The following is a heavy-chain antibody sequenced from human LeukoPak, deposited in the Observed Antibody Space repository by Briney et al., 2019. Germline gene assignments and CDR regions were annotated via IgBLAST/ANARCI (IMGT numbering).Heavy chain of an antibody. J-gene: IGHJ2*01. CDR1: GHTFYNYA. D-gene: IGHD3-16*01. V-gene: IGHV3-23*01. Sequence: PGGSQRLSCAASGHTFYNYAVTWVRQAPGKGLEWVSSISHDGASTHYADSVKGRFTISRDNSKNTVFLQMDSLRAEDTAVYFCAKYGSGQLWLLGWYFDFWGRGTLVSVSS. CDR3: AKYGSGQLWLLGWYFDF. CDR2: ISHDGAST.